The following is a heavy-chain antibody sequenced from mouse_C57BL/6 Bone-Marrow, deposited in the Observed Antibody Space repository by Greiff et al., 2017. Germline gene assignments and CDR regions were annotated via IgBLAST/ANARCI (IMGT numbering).Heavy chain of an antibody. CDR1: GYTFTSYW. CDR2: IHPSDSDT. Sequence: QVQLQQPGAELVKPGASVKVSCKASGYTFTSYWMHWVKQRPGQGLEWIGRIHPSDSDTNYNQKFKGKATLTVDKASITAYMQLSSLTSEDSAVYSCAMEQIYYDYAWFAYWGQGTLVTVSA. J-gene: IGHJ3*01. CDR3: AMEQIYYDYAWFAY. V-gene: IGHV1-74*01. D-gene: IGHD2-4*01.